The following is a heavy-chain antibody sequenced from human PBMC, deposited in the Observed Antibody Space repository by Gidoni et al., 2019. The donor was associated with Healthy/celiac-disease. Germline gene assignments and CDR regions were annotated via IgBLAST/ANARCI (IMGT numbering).Heavy chain of an antibody. CDR1: VFTFSSYA. V-gene: IGHV3-23*01. D-gene: IGHD4-17*01. Sequence: EVQLLESGGGLVQRGGSLRLSCAASVFTFSSYAMSWVRPAPGKGMEWVAAISGSGGSTYYADSVKGRFTTSRDNTKNTLNLQMNSLRAEDTAVYDCAKGQYGDNSDAFDIWGQGTMVTVSS. CDR3: AKGQYGDNSDAFDI. J-gene: IGHJ3*02. CDR2: ISGSGGST.